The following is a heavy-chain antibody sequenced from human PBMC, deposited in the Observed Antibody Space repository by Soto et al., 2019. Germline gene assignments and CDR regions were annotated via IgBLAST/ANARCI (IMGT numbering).Heavy chain of an antibody. CDR1: GGTFSSYA. CDR3: ARERSSSGNWFDP. Sequence: ASVKVSCKASGGTFSSYAISWVRQAPGQGLEWMGGIIPIFGTANYAQKFQGRITITADESTSTAYMELSSLRSEDTAVYYCARERSSSGNWFDPWGQGTLVTVSS. D-gene: IGHD6-6*01. V-gene: IGHV1-69*13. J-gene: IGHJ5*02. CDR2: IIPIFGTA.